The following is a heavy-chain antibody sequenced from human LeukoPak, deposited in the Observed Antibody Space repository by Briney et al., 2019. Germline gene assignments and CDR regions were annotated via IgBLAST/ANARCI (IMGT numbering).Heavy chain of an antibody. CDR2: ISAYNGNT. CDR3: ARSARTPNYDFWSGYYQYNWFDP. V-gene: IGHV1-18*01. Sequence: ASVKVSCKASGYTFTSYGISWVRPAPGQGLEWMGWISAYNGNTNYAQKLQGRVTMTTDTSTSTAYMELRSLRSDDTAVYYCARSARTPNYDFWSGYYQYNWFDPWGQGTLVTVSS. D-gene: IGHD3-3*01. CDR1: GYTFTSYG. J-gene: IGHJ5*02.